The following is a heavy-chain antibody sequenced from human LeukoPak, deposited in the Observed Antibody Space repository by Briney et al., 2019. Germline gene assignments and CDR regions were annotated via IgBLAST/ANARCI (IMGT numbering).Heavy chain of an antibody. V-gene: IGHV4-34*01. D-gene: IGHD3-9*01. Sequence: SETLSLTCAVYGGSFSGYYWSWIRQPPGKGLEWIGEINHSGSTNYNPSLKSRVTISVDTSKNQFSLKLSSVTAADTAVYYCARASDIYAMDVWGQGTTVTVSS. CDR1: GGSFSGYY. J-gene: IGHJ6*02. CDR3: ARASDIYAMDV. CDR2: INHSGST.